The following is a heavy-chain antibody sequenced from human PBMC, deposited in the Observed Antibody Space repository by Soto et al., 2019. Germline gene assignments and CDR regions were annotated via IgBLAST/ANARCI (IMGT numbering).Heavy chain of an antibody. CDR2: ISYDGSNK. Sequence: GGSLRLSCAASGFTFSSYGMHWVRQAPGKGLEWVAVISYDGSNKYYADSVKGRFTISRDNSKSTLYLQMNSLRAEDTAVYYCAKEGGPTVVATKYYYYYYGMDVWGQGTTVTVSS. V-gene: IGHV3-30*18. J-gene: IGHJ6*02. D-gene: IGHD5-12*01. CDR1: GFTFSSYG. CDR3: AKEGGPTVVATKYYYYYYGMDV.